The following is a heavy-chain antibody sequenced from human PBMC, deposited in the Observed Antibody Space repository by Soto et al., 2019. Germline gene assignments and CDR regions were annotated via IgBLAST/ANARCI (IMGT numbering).Heavy chain of an antibody. CDR3: AKDRPDSYGPFDP. J-gene: IGHJ5*02. D-gene: IGHD5-18*01. V-gene: IGHV3-23*01. CDR2: IRVSGGST. CDR1: GLAFSNYA. Sequence: PRGSLILSCAASGLAFSNYAISWVRQSPGKGLEWVSAIRVSGGSTYYADSVQGRFTISRDNSKNTLYLQMNSLRAEDTAVYYCAKDRPDSYGPFDPWGQGSLLTASS.